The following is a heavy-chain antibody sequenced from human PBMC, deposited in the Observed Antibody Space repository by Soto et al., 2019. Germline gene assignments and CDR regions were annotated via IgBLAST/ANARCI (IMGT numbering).Heavy chain of an antibody. D-gene: IGHD5-12*01. CDR2: IIPIFGPA. CDR3: ARDLSGGYDPYFDY. V-gene: IGHV1-69*13. CDR1: GGTFSSYA. Sequence: SVKVSCKASGGTFSSYAISWVRQAPGQGLEWMGGIIPIFGPANYAQKFQGRVTITADESTSTAYMELSSLRSEDTAVYYCARDLSGGYDPYFDYWGQGTLVTVSS. J-gene: IGHJ4*02.